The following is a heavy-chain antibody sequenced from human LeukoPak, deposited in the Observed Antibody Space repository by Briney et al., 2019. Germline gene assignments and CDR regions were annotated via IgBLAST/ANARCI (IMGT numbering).Heavy chain of an antibody. V-gene: IGHV5-51*01. D-gene: IGHD6-13*01. CDR2: TYPGDSDT. CDR1: GYSFTSYW. CDR3: ARGAAADKYYFDY. J-gene: IGHJ4*02. Sequence: GESLKISCKGSGYSFTSYWIGWVRQMPGKGLEWMGITYPGDSDTRYSPSFQGQVTISADKSISTAYLQWSSLKASDTAMYYCARGAAADKYYFDYWGQGTLVTVSS.